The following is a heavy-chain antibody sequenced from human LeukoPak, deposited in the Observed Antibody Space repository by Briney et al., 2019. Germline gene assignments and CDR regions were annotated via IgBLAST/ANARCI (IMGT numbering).Heavy chain of an antibody. CDR3: ARVCRTTVTTDWFDP. CDR1: GFTFSSYS. D-gene: IGHD4-17*01. Sequence: PGGSLRLSCAASGFTFSSYSMNWVRQAPGKGLEWVSSISSSSSYIYYADSVKGRFTISRDNAKNSLYLQMNSLRAEDTAVYYCARVCRTTVTTDWFDPWGQGTLVTVSS. CDR2: ISSSSSYI. V-gene: IGHV3-21*01. J-gene: IGHJ5*02.